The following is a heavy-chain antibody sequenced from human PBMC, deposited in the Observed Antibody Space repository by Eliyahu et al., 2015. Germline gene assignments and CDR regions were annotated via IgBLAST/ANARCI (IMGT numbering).Heavy chain of an antibody. Sequence: QLQLQESGPGLVKPSETLSLTCTVSGGSISSTSYYWGWIRQPPGKGLEWIGSIYYSGSTYYNPSLKSRVTISGDTSKNQFSLKLSSVTAADTAVYYCASLTGDHVAEDWYFDLWGRGTLVTVSS. CDR2: IYYSGST. V-gene: IGHV4-39*01. J-gene: IGHJ2*01. CDR3: ASLTGDHVAEDWYFDL. CDR1: GGSISSTSYY. D-gene: IGHD7-27*01.